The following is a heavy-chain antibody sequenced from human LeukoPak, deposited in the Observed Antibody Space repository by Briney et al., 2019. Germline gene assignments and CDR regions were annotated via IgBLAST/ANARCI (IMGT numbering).Heavy chain of an antibody. CDR3: ARDWFTRLRELSPDRAFDY. V-gene: IGHV3-53*01. D-gene: IGHD3-16*02. Sequence: PGGSLRLSCAASGFTVSGNYMSWVRQAPGKGLEWVSIIYGGGNTYYADSVKGRFTISRDNAKTSLYLQMNSLRAEDTAVYYCARDWFTRLRELSPDRAFDYWGQGTLVTVSS. J-gene: IGHJ4*02. CDR1: GFTVSGNY. CDR2: IYGGGNT.